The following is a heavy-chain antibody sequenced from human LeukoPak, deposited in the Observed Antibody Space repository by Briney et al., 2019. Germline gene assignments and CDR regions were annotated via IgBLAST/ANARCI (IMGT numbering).Heavy chain of an antibody. D-gene: IGHD2-15*01. Sequence: MTSETLSLTCTVSGGSISSSSYCWGWLRQPPGKGLEWVGSTNCSGTTYNNSTLKSRVTISEDTSKTQYSLMLSSVTAADTADYYVARRYCSGGSCPFDYWGQGTLVTVSS. CDR2: TNCSGTT. CDR3: ARRYCSGGSCPFDY. J-gene: IGHJ4*02. CDR1: GGSISSSSYC. V-gene: IGHV4-39*01.